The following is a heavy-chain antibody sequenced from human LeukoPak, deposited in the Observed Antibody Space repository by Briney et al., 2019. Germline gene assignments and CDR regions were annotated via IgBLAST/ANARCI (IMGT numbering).Heavy chain of an antibody. Sequence: GGSLRLSCAASEFTFSSYWMSWVRQAPGKGLEWVANIKEDGSEKYYVDSVKGRFTISRDNAKNSLYLQMNSLRAEDTAVYYCARDGGPLLVWDQGTTVTVSS. V-gene: IGHV3-7*03. CDR3: ARDGGPLLV. J-gene: IGHJ6*02. CDR2: IKEDGSEK. CDR1: EFTFSSYW.